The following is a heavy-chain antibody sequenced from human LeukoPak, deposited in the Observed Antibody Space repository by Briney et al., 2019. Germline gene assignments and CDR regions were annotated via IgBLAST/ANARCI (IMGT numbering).Heavy chain of an antibody. CDR3: ARVVAATSIDY. CDR1: GSSISSAYY. V-gene: IGHV4-38-2*02. Sequence: SETLSLTCSVSGSSISSAYYWGWVRQPPGKGLEWMGSITHRGPSYYNPSLKSRVTISVDTSKNQFSLQLSAVTAADTAVYYCARVVAATSIDYWGQGILVTVSS. D-gene: IGHD2-15*01. J-gene: IGHJ4*02. CDR2: ITHRGPS.